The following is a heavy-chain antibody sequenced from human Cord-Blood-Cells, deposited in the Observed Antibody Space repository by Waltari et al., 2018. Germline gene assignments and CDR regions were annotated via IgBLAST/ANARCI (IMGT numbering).Heavy chain of an antibody. CDR1: GFTFSSYS. CDR2: ISSSSSYI. J-gene: IGHJ4*02. D-gene: IGHD6-13*01. V-gene: IGHV3-21*01. CDR3: ATSSPPLY. Sequence: EVQLVESGGGLVKPGGSLRLACAASGFTFSSYSMNGVRQAPGKGLEWVSSISSSSSYIYYADSVKGRFTISRDNAKNSLYLQMNSLRAEDTAVYYCATSSPPLYWGQGTLVTVSS.